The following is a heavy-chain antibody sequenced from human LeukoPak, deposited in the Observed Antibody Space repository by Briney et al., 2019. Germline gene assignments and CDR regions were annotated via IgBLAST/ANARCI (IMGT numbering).Heavy chain of an antibody. J-gene: IGHJ6*03. CDR1: GGSFSGYY. CDR3: AIASYYYYYMDV. CDR2: INHSGST. Sequence: PSETLSLTCAVYGGSFSGYYLSWIRQPPGKGLEWIGEINHSGSTNYNPSLKSRVTISVDTSKNQFSLKLSSVTAADTAVYYCAIASYYYYYMDVWGKGTTVTVSS. V-gene: IGHV4-34*01.